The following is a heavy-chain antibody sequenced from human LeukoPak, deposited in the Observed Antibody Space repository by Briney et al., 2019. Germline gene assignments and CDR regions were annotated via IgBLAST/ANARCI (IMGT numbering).Heavy chain of an antibody. CDR2: INTNTANP. CDR3: ARGGAYGDYVGDYYYYIDV. Sequence: ASVKVSCKASGYTFISYAMNWVRQAPGQGLEWMGWINTNTANPTYAQGFTGRFVFSLDTSVSTAYLQISSLKAEDTAVYYCARGGAYGDYVGDYYYYIDVWGKGTTVTVSS. CDR1: GYTFISYA. J-gene: IGHJ6*03. D-gene: IGHD4-17*01. V-gene: IGHV7-4-1*02.